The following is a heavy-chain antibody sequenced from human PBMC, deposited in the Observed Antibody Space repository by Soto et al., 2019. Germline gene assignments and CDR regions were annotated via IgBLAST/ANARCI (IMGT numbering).Heavy chain of an antibody. J-gene: IGHJ4*02. CDR2: ISGNGGST. CDR1: GFTFNSYA. Sequence: EVQLVESGGGLVQPGGSLRLSCAASGFTFNSYAMHWVRQAPGKGLEYVSAISGNGGSTYYANSVKGRFTISRDNSKNTLYLQMGSLRAEDRAVYYCARRGYGLYFDYWGQGTLVTVSS. CDR3: ARRGYGLYFDY. V-gene: IGHV3-64*01. D-gene: IGHD3-10*01.